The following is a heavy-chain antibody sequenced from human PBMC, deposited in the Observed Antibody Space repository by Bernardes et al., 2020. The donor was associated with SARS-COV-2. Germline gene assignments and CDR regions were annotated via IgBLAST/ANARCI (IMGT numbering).Heavy chain of an antibody. Sequence: GGSLRLSCAASGFTVSNNYMTWVRQAPGKGLEWVSLLYSGDPYYADSVKGRFTISRDNSENTVYLQMNNVRAEDTAVYYCARGEYTYFNFEGTNYNLFYGLDVWGQGTTVTVSS. CDR2: LYSGDP. D-gene: IGHD5-18*01. CDR3: ARGEYTYFNFEGTNYNLFYGLDV. V-gene: IGHV3-53*01. J-gene: IGHJ6*02. CDR1: GFTVSNNY.